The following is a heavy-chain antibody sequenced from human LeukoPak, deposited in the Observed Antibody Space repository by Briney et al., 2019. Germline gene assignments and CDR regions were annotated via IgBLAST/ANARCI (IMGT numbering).Heavy chain of an antibody. J-gene: IGHJ4*02. CDR3: ARDDCSGGSCYLDC. CDR2: ISAYNGNT. V-gene: IGHV1-18*01. D-gene: IGHD2-15*01. CDR1: GYTFPSYG. Sequence: ASVKVSCKASGYTFPSYGLSWVRQAPGQGLEWMGWISAYNGNTNYAQKLQGRVTMTTDTSTSTAYMELRSLRSDDTAVYYCARDDCSGGSCYLDCWGEGTLVTVSS.